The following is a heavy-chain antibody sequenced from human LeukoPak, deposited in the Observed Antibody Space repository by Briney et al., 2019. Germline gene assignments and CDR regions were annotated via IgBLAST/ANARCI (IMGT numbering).Heavy chain of an antibody. Sequence: PGGSLRLSCAASGFTLGSYSMHWVRQAPGKGLEFVSALSKSGSSTYYANSVKGRFTISRDISKNTLYLQMGSLRPEDMAVYYCARVDSGSACASWGQGILVTVSS. CDR1: GFTLGSYS. CDR2: LSKSGSST. CDR3: ARVDSGSACAS. V-gene: IGHV3-64*01. J-gene: IGHJ1*01. D-gene: IGHD6-19*01.